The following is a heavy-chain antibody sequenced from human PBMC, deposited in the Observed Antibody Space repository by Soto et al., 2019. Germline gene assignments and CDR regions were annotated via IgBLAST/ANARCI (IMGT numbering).Heavy chain of an antibody. J-gene: IGHJ4*02. CDR1: GGSIISSHW. Sequence: QVQLQESGPGLVKPSVTLSLSCAVSGGSIISSHWWTWVRQPPGKGLEWIGEIYHSGSTNYNPSLKSRVPISGDTSRNHFPLNLSSVPAADTAVYYCASSGGGEDYWGQGILVTVSS. D-gene: IGHD3-16*01. V-gene: IGHV4-4*02. CDR2: IYHSGST. CDR3: ASSGGGEDY.